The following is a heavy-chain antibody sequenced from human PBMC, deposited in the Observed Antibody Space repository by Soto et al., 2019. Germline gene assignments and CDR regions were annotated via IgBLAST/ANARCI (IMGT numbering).Heavy chain of an antibody. Sequence: QVQLVQSGAEVRKPGASVKVSCKASGYTFSTYGINWVRQAPGQRLEWLGWISPRNGNTNYAQNVQGRVTLTTDASTGTAYLELKNLRSDDTAVYHCARVQLLPNPAFDFWGQGTLVTVSS. J-gene: IGHJ4*02. CDR2: ISPRNGNT. CDR3: ARVQLLPNPAFDF. V-gene: IGHV1-18*04. D-gene: IGHD5-18*01. CDR1: GYTFSTYG.